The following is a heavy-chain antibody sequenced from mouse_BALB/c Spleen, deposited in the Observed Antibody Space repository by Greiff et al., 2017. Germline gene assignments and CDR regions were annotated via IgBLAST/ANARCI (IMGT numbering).Heavy chain of an antibody. Sequence: EVMLVESGGGLVKPGGSLKLSCAASGFTFSDYYMYWVRQTPEKRLEWVATISDGGSYTYYPDSVKGRFTISRDNAKNNLYLQMSSLKSEDTAMYYCARHGMTTVFADWGQGTLVTVAA. V-gene: IGHV5-4*02. CDR1: GFTFSDYY. D-gene: IGHD2-4*01. CDR3: ARHGMTTVFAD. CDR2: ISDGGSYT. J-gene: IGHJ3*01.